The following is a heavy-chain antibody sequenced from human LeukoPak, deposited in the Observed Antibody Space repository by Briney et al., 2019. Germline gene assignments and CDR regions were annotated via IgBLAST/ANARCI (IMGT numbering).Heavy chain of an antibody. CDR1: GYTFTSYY. D-gene: IGHD6-13*01. CDR3: AREPHMIRIAAAGTKGPYFDQ. Sequence: ASVKVSCKASGYTFTSYYMHWVRQGPGQGLEWMGIINPSGGSTSYAQKFQGRVTMTRDTSTSTVYMELSSLRSEDTAVYYYAREPHMIRIAAAGTKGPYFDQWGRGPLLTVSS. CDR2: INPSGGST. V-gene: IGHV1-46*01. J-gene: IGHJ4*02.